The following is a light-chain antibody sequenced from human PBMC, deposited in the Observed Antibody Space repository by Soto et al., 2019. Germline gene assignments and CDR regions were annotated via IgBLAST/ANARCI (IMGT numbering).Light chain of an antibody. V-gene: IGKV4-1*01. CDR3: QQYYNTPPT. Sequence: DIVMTQSPASLPVSLGEGATINCRSTRKIFNGSNNRNYLAWYQQKPGQPLKLLIYWASTRDSGVPDRFSGSGSGTDFTLTISSLQAEDVAVYYCQQYYNTPPTFGQGTKVEIK. J-gene: IGKJ1*01. CDR2: WAS. CDR1: RKIFNGSNNRNY.